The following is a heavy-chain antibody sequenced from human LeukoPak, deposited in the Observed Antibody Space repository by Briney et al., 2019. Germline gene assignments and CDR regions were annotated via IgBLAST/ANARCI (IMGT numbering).Heavy chain of an antibody. D-gene: IGHD3-16*01. CDR2: INHSGST. V-gene: IGHV4-34*01. CDR3: ARGPSTPTYYVDRRGGFDY. Sequence: KPSETLSLTCAVYGGSFSGYYWSWIRQPPGKGLEWIGEINHSGSTNYNQSLKSRVTISVDTSKNQFSLKLSSVTAADTAVYYCARGPSTPTYYVDRRGGFDYWGQGTLVTVSS. CDR1: GGSFSGYY. J-gene: IGHJ4*02.